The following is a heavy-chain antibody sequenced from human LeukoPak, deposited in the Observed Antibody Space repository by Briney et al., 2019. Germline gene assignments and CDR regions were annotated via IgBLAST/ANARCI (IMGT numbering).Heavy chain of an antibody. CDR1: GYTFTGYY. D-gene: IGHD3-10*01. J-gene: IGHJ6*02. CDR3: ARDLRLLWFGELLSRYYYYGMDV. CDR2: IIPIFGTA. V-gene: IGHV1-69*13. Sequence: GASVKVSCKASGYTFTGYYMHWVRQAPGQGLEWMGGIIPIFGTANYAQKFQGRVTITADESTSTAYMELSSLRSEDTAVYYCARDLRLLWFGELLSRYYYYGMDVWGQGTTVTVS.